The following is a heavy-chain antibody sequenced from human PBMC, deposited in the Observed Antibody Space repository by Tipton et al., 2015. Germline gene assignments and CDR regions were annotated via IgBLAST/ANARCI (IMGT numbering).Heavy chain of an antibody. V-gene: IGHV4-59*01. Sequence: TLSLTCTVSSDSISKYYWSWIRQPPGKELEWIGYIQYSGSTNYNPSLKSRVTISVDTSKTQFSLKMRSVTATDTAVYYCARLFYSTSWYWFDPWGQGTLVTVSS. CDR2: IQYSGST. D-gene: IGHD6-13*01. J-gene: IGHJ5*02. CDR3: ARLFYSTSWYWFDP. CDR1: SDSISKYY.